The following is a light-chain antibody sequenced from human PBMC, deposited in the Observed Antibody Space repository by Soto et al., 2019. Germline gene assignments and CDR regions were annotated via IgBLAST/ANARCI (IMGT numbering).Light chain of an antibody. Sequence: QAVVTQPASVSGSPGQSITISCTGTSSDVGGYNYVSWYQQHPGKAPKLMIYEVSNRPSGVSNRFSGSKSGNTASLTISGLQAEDEADYYCSSYTSSSTPSWVFGGGTKLTVL. CDR1: SSDVGGYNY. CDR3: SSYTSSSTPSWV. CDR2: EVS. J-gene: IGLJ3*02. V-gene: IGLV2-14*01.